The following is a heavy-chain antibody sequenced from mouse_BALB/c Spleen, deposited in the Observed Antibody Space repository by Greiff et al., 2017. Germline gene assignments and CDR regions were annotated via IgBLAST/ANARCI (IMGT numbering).Heavy chain of an antibody. Sequence: EVQVVESGGGLVQPGGSLKLSCAASGFTFSSYTMSWVRQTPEKRLEWVAYISNGGGSTYYPDTVKGRFTISRDNAKNTLYLQMSSLKSEDTAMYYCARHEAYGKSAMDYWGQGTSVTVSS. J-gene: IGHJ4*01. V-gene: IGHV5-12-2*01. D-gene: IGHD2-10*02. CDR1: GFTFSSYT. CDR2: ISNGGGST. CDR3: ARHEAYGKSAMDY.